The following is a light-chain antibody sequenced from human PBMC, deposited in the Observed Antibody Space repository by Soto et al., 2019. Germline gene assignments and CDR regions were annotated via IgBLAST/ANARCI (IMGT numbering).Light chain of an antibody. Sequence: DIQMTQSPSSLSASVGDRVSITCRASQNIRNYLNWYHQKPGKAPQLLIYVASNLESGVPSRFSGSGSGTDFTLTINSLRPEDFVTYYCQQTYDTPYTFGQGTNLEI. CDR1: QNIRNY. V-gene: IGKV1-39*01. CDR2: VAS. J-gene: IGKJ2*01. CDR3: QQTYDTPYT.